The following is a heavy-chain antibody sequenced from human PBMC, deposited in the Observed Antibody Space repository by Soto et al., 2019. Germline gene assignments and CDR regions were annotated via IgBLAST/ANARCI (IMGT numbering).Heavy chain of an antibody. V-gene: IGHV3-30-3*01. CDR3: AREKNYGSVSPYYFDY. Sequence: QVQLVESGGGVVQPGRSLRLSCAASGFTFRSYGVHWVRRAPGKGLEWVSVISYDGSNEWYADSVKGRFTISRDNSKNTLYLQMNSLRAEDTAVYYCAREKNYGSVSPYYFDYWGQGTLVTVSS. CDR2: ISYDGSNE. J-gene: IGHJ4*02. CDR1: GFTFRSYG. D-gene: IGHD3-10*01.